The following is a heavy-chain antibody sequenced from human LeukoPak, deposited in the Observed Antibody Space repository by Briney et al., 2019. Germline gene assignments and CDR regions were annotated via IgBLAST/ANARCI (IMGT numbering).Heavy chain of an antibody. J-gene: IGHJ4*02. V-gene: IGHV4-30-4*08. Sequence: SETLSLTCTVSGGSISSGDYYWSWIRQPPGKGLEWIGYIYYSGSTYYNPSLKSRVTISVDTSKNQFSLKLSSVTAADTAVYYCARVLGYCSSTSCSTPYYFDYWGQGTLVTVSS. D-gene: IGHD2-2*02. CDR3: ARVLGYCSSTSCSTPYYFDY. CDR1: GGSISSGDYY. CDR2: IYYSGST.